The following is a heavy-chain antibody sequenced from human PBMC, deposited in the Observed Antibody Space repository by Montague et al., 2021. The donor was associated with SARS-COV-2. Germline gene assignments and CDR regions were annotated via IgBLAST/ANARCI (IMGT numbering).Heavy chain of an antibody. CDR1: GFTFSSYE. Sequence: SLRLSCAASGFTFSSYEMNWVRQAPGKGLEWVSYISSSGSTIYYADSVKGRFTISRDNAKNSLYLQMNRLRAEDTAIYYCASGSGIEIPDYYYSMDVWGQGTTVTVSS. J-gene: IGHJ6*02. CDR3: ASGSGIEIPDYYYSMDV. V-gene: IGHV3-48*03. CDR2: ISSSGSTI. D-gene: IGHD6-25*01.